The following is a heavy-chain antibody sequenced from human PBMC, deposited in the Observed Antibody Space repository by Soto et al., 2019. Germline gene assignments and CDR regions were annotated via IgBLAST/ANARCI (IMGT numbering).Heavy chain of an antibody. CDR3: ARRRGPLLKDVFDI. V-gene: IGHV3-23*01. D-gene: IGHD2-15*01. CDR1: GLTFSSYA. CDR2: ISGSGGST. Sequence: GGSLSLSCAASGLTFSSYAMSWVRQAPGKGLEGVSAISGSGGSTYYADSVKGRFTISRDNSKNLMYLQMNSLRADDTAVYFCARRRGPLLKDVFDIWGKGKMVTVSS. J-gene: IGHJ3*02.